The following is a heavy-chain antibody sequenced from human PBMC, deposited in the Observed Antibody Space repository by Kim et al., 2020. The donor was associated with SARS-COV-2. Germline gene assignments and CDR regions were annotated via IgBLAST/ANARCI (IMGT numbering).Heavy chain of an antibody. J-gene: IGHJ6*03. V-gene: IGHV4-34*01. CDR1: GGSFSGYY. Sequence: SETLSLTCAVYGGSFSGYYWSWIRQPPGKGLEWIGEINHSGSTNYNPSLKSRVTITVDTSKNQFSLKLSTVTAADTAAHYCARDRYSSSDYYYYFMDAWG. CDR3: ARDRYSSSDYYYYFMDA. D-gene: IGHD6-13*01. CDR2: INHSGST.